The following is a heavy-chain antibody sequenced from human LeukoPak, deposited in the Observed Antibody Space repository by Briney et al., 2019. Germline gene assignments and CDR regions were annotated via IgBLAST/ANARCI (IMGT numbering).Heavy chain of an antibody. Sequence: GSLRLSCAASGFTFSSYAMSWVRQAPGKGLEWIGEINHSGSTNYNPSLKSRVTISVDTSKNQFSLKLSSVTAADTAVYYCARGRAYYYDSSGYRKPQNYFDYWGQGTLVTVSS. CDR2: INHSGST. J-gene: IGHJ4*02. CDR1: GFTFSSYA. D-gene: IGHD3-22*01. V-gene: IGHV4-34*01. CDR3: ARGRAYYYDSSGYRKPQNYFDY.